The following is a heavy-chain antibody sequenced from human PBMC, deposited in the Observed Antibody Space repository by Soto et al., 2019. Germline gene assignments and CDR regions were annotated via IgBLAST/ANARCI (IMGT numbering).Heavy chain of an antibody. CDR3: ARDGYDFQGFDY. V-gene: IGHV1-69*04. CDR1: GGTFSSYT. D-gene: IGHD5-12*01. J-gene: IGHJ4*02. CDR2: IIPILGIA. Sequence: SVKVSCKASGGTFSSYTISWVRQAPGQGLEWMGRIIPILGIANYAQKYQGRVTITADKSTSTAYMELSSLRSEDTAVYYCARDGYDFQGFDYWGQGTLVTVSS.